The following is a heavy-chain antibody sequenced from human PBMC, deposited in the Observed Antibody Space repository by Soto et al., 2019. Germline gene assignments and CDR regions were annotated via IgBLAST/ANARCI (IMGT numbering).Heavy chain of an antibody. J-gene: IGHJ6*02. Sequence: SETLSLTCTVSGGSISSGGYYWSWISQHPGKGLEWIGYIYYSGSTYYNPSLKSRVTISVDTSKNQFSLKLSSVTAADTAVYYCARDKTPYGGNTYYYYYYGMDVWGQGTTVTVSS. CDR3: ARDKTPYGGNTYYYYYYGMDV. CDR1: GGSISSGGYY. D-gene: IGHD4-17*01. CDR2: IYYSGST. V-gene: IGHV4-31*03.